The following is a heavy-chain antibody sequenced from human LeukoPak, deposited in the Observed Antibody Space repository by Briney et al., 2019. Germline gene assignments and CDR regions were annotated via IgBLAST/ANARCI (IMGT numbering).Heavy chain of an antibody. CDR1: GFTFSSYA. CDR3: ARETTTPMVRGVIITTPFGY. D-gene: IGHD3-10*01. CDR2: ISYDGSNK. V-gene: IGHV3-30-3*01. Sequence: GRSLRLSCAASGFTFSSYAMHWVRQAPGKGLEWVAVISYDGSNKYYADSVKGRFTISRDNPKNTLYLQMNSLRAEDTAVYYCARETTTPMVRGVIITTPFGYWGQGTLVTVSS. J-gene: IGHJ4*02.